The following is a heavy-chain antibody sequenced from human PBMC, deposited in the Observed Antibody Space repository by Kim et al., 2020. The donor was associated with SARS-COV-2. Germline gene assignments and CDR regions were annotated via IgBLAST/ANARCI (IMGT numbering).Heavy chain of an antibody. J-gene: IGHJ6*02. Sequence: GGSLRLSCAASGFTFSSYGMYWVRQAPGKGLEWVAVIWYDGSNQYYAESVKGRFTISRDNSKNTLYLQMNSLRAEDTAVYYCARGGIRGTYYGMDVWGQGTTVTVSS. D-gene: IGHD1-26*01. V-gene: IGHV3-33*07. CDR1: GFTFSSYG. CDR2: IWYDGSNQ. CDR3: ARGGIRGTYYGMDV.